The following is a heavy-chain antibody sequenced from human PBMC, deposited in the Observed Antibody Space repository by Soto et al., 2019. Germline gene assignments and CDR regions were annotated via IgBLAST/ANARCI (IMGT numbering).Heavy chain of an antibody. D-gene: IGHD3-10*01. CDR1: GFTFSSYG. J-gene: IGHJ4*02. CDR2: ISYDGSNK. Sequence: QVQLVESGGGVVQPGRSLRLSCAASGFTFSSYGMHWVRQAPGKGLEWVAVISYDGSNKYYADSVKGRFTISRDNSKNTLYLQMNSLRAEDTAVYYCAKDSRSGSYGYFDYWGQGTLVTVSS. CDR3: AKDSRSGSYGYFDY. V-gene: IGHV3-30*18.